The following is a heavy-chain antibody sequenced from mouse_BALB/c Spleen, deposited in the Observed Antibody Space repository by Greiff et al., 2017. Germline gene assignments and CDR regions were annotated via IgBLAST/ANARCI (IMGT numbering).Heavy chain of an antibody. J-gene: IGHJ1*01. D-gene: IGHD2-10*02. V-gene: IGHV1S135*01. CDR2: IDPFNGGT. Sequence: EVQLQQSGPELMKPGASVKISCKASGYSFTSYYMHWVKQSHGKSLEWIGYIDPFNGGTSYNQKFKGKATLTVDKSSSTAYMHLSSLTSEDSAVYYCARAWYGKLGRYFDVWGAGTTVTVSS. CDR3: ARAWYGKLGRYFDV. CDR1: GYSFTSYY.